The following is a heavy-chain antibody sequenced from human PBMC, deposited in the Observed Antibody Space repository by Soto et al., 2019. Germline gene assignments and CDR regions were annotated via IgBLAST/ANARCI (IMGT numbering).Heavy chain of an antibody. Sequence: QLQMQEPGPGLVKPSETLSLTCTVSDGSISTSSYYWGWIRQSPGKGLEWIGTIFYTGRTYYNPSLASRVTFSVDTSKNHFSLLLTSVTAADTAVYYCTRHHPHPYDSSGYFDYWGQGTLVTVSS. D-gene: IGHD3-22*01. CDR1: DGSISTSSYY. CDR3: TRHHPHPYDSSGYFDY. V-gene: IGHV4-39*01. J-gene: IGHJ4*02. CDR2: IFYTGRT.